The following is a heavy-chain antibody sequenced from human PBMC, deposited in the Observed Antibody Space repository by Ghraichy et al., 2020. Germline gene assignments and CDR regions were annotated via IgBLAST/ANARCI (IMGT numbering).Heavy chain of an antibody. D-gene: IGHD3-16*01. CDR2: IYHSGST. CDR1: GGSISSSTW. Sequence: SETLSLTCAVSGGSISSSTWWSWVRQPPGKGLEWIGEIYHSGSTNYNPSLKSRVTMSVDKSKNQLSLKLTSVTAADTAVYYCASRVRGYYLDYWGQGTLVTVSS. CDR3: ASRVRGYYLDY. J-gene: IGHJ4*02. V-gene: IGHV4-4*02.